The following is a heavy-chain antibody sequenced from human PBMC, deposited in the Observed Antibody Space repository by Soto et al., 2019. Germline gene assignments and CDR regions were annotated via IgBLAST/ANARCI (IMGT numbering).Heavy chain of an antibody. CDR2: IWHDGGNK. D-gene: IGHD3-3*01. J-gene: IGHJ4*02. V-gene: IGHV3-33*01. Sequence: ESGGGVVQPGRSLRLSCAASGFTLSRYGMHWVRQAPGKGLEWVAFIWHDGGNKFYAESVKGRFTISRDNSKNTLYLQMTSLSAEDTAMYYCARDGDVNTDFGKDYWGQGTLVTVSS. CDR3: ARDGDVNTDFGKDY. CDR1: GFTLSRYG.